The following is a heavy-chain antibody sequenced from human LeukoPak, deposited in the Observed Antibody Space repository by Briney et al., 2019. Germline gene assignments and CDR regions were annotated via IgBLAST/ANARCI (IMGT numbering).Heavy chain of an antibody. CDR3: ANRRLGRGAFDI. V-gene: IGHV3-23*01. D-gene: IGHD7-27*01. Sequence: GSLRLSCAASGFTFSSYDMSWIRPAPGKGLEWVSEISGSDESTKYVDSVKGRFTISRDNSKNTLYLLLNSLRVDDTAVYYCANRRLGRGAFDIWGQGTMVTVSS. J-gene: IGHJ3*02. CDR2: ISGSDEST. CDR1: GFTFSSYD.